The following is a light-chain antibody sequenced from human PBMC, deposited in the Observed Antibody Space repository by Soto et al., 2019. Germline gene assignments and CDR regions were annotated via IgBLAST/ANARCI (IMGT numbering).Light chain of an antibody. CDR2: EVT. J-gene: IGLJ1*01. Sequence: QSALTQPASVSGSPGQSITISCTGTSSDIGAYNYVSWYQQHPGKAPKLLIYEVTNRPSGVSDRFSGSKSGNTASLTISGLQAEDEANYYCNSHTTLSNSVFGTGTKVTV. CDR1: SSDIGAYNY. CDR3: NSHTTLSNSV. V-gene: IGLV2-14*01.